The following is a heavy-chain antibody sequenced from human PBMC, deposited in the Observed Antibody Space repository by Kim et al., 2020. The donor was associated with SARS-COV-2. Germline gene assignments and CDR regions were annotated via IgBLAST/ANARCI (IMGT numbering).Heavy chain of an antibody. CDR3: ASGSSGAAPPDY. Sequence: GGSLRLSCAASGYTFSSYSMNWVRQAPGKGLEWVSYISSSSSTIYYADSVKGRFTISRDNAKNSLYLQMNSLRDEYTAVYYCASGSSGAAPPDYWGQGTLVTVSS. CDR2: ISSSSSTI. D-gene: IGHD6-25*01. V-gene: IGHV3-48*02. CDR1: GYTFSSYS. J-gene: IGHJ4*02.